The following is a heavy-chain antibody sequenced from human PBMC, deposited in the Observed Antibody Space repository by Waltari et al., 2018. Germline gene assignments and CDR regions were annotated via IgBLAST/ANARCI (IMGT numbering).Heavy chain of an antibody. CDR3: ARGRRWSYYRWFDP. CDR2: FNHSGSP. D-gene: IGHD1-26*01. J-gene: IGHJ5*02. CDR1: GGSFSVYY. V-gene: IGHV4-34*01. Sequence: QVQLQQWGAGLLKPSETLSLTCAVYGGSFSVYYWSWIRQPPGKGLEWIGDFNHSGSPNYSPSRRVRVARPVDTSETLFALMLGAVAAADTSVYDCARGRRWSYYRWFDPWGQGTLVTVSS.